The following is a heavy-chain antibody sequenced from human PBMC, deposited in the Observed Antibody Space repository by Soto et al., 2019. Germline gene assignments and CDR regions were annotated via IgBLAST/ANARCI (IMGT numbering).Heavy chain of an antibody. Sequence: GASVKVSCKASGGTFSSYAISWVRQAPGQGLEWMGGIIPIFGTANYAQKFQGRVTITADESTSTAYMELSSLRSEDTAVYYCARAPRDSSGYYYEYYFDYWGQGTLVTVSS. V-gene: IGHV1-69*13. CDR3: ARAPRDSSGYYYEYYFDY. CDR2: IIPIFGTA. CDR1: GGTFSSYA. D-gene: IGHD3-22*01. J-gene: IGHJ4*02.